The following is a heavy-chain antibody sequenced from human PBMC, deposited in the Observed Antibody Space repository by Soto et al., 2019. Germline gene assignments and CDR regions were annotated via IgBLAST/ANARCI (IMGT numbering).Heavy chain of an antibody. CDR2: IYSGGST. CDR3: ASSRGGYYYYYMDV. CDR1: GFTVSSNY. D-gene: IGHD3-10*01. Sequence: GGSLRLSCAASGFTVSSNYMSWVRQAPGKGLEWVSVIYSGGSTYYADSVKGRFTISRHNSKNTLYLQMNSLRAEDTAVYYCASSRGGYYYYYMDVWGKGTTVTVSS. J-gene: IGHJ6*03. V-gene: IGHV3-53*04.